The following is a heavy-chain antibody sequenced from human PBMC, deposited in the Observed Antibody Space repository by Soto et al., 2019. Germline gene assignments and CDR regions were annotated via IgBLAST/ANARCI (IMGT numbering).Heavy chain of an antibody. CDR3: AKGSPVVAAVDWFDP. D-gene: IGHD2-15*01. CDR2: ISGSGGST. V-gene: IGHV3-23*01. Sequence: PVVSPIISCAASGFTFADYAMTWVRQAPGKGLEWVSAISGSGGSTYYADSVKGRFTISRDNSKNTLYLQMNSLRAEDTAVYYCAKGSPVVAAVDWFDPWGQGTLVTVSS. J-gene: IGHJ5*02. CDR1: GFTFADYA.